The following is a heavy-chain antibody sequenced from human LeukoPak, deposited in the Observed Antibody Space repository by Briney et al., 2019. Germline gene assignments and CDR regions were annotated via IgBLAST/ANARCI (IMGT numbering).Heavy chain of an antibody. D-gene: IGHD3-22*01. CDR1: GFTFSSYS. J-gene: IGHJ4*02. Sequence: GGSPRLSCAASGFTFSSYSMNWVRQAPGKGLEWVSSISSSSSYIYYADSVKGRFTISRDNAKNSLYLQMNSLRAEDTAVYYCARERVHYYDSSGYPTGYFDYWGQGTLVTVSS. V-gene: IGHV3-21*01. CDR3: ARERVHYYDSSGYPTGYFDY. CDR2: ISSSSSYI.